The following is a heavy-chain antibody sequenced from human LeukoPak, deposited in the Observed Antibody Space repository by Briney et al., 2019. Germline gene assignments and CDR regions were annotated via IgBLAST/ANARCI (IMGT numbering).Heavy chain of an antibody. V-gene: IGHV3-23*01. J-gene: IGHJ1*01. CDR1: GFTFRNYA. CDR2: ITGSGGTT. CDR3: GKDPNGDYVGAFDFQR. D-gene: IGHD4-17*01. Sequence: GXSLRLSCAASGFTFRNYAVVWVRQAPGKGLEWVSAITGSGGTTYYADSVRGRVTIYRENNKNTLYLQMNSLRGEDTAVYYCGKDPNGDYVGAFDFQRWGQGTLVTVSS.